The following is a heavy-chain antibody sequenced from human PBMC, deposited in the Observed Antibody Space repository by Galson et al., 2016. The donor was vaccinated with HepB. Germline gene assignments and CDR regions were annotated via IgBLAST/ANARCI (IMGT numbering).Heavy chain of an antibody. CDR2: TYYRSKWYS. CDR3: ARRTVNGFDV. V-gene: IGHV6-1*01. Sequence: CAISGDSVSGNSATWNWIRLSPSRGLEWLGRTYYRSKWYSDYALSVTSRITINADRSKTQFSLQLNSVPPEDTAVYFCARRTVNGFDVWGQGTTVTVSS. CDR1: GDSVSGNSAT. D-gene: IGHD1-1*01. J-gene: IGHJ6*02.